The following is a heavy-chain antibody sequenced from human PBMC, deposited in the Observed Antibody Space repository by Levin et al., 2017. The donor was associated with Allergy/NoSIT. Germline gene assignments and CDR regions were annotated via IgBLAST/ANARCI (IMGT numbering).Heavy chain of an antibody. CDR3: TTFAYYYGSGALDY. CDR2: IKSKTDGGTT. CDR1: GFTFSNAW. V-gene: IGHV3-15*01. J-gene: IGHJ4*02. Sequence: PGGSLRLSCAASGFTFSNAWMSWVRLAPGKGLEWVGRIKSKTDGGTTDYAAPVKGRFTISRHDSKNTLYLQMNSLKTEDTAVYYCTTFAYYYGSGALDYWGQGTLVTVSS. D-gene: IGHD3-10*01.